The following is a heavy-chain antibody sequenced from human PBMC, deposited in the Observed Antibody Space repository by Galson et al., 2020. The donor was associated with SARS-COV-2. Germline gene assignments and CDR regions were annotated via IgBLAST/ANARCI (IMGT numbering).Heavy chain of an antibody. D-gene: IGHD6-13*01. CDR2: ISYDGSNK. V-gene: IGHV3-30*04. J-gene: IGHJ4*02. Sequence: GGSLRLSCAASGFTFSSYAMHWVRQAPGKGLEWVAVISYDGSNKYYADSVKGRFTISRDNSKNTLYLQMNSLRAEDTAVYYCARAKSGGYSSPFDYWGQGTLVTVSS. CDR1: GFTFSSYA. CDR3: ARAKSGGYSSPFDY.